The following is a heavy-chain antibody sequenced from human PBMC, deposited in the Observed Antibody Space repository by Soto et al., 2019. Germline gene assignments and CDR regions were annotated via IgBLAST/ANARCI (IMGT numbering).Heavy chain of an antibody. D-gene: IGHD5-12*01. J-gene: IGHJ5*02. CDR2: ISSRSSTI. Sequence: GGSLRLSCAASGVTFSSYSMNWVRQAPGKGLEWVSYISSRSSTIYYADSVKGRFTISRDNAKNSLYLQMNSLRDEDTAVYYCARDVSGLNWFDPWGQGTLVTVSS. CDR3: ARDVSGLNWFDP. V-gene: IGHV3-48*02. CDR1: GVTFSSYS.